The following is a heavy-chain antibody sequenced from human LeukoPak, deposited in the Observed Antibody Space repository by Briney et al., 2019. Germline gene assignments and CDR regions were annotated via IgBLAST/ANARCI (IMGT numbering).Heavy chain of an antibody. CDR2: IYYSGST. D-gene: IGHD6-6*01. Sequence: SETLSLTCTVSGGSISSSSYYWGWIRQPPGKGLECIGSIYYSGSTYYNPSLKSRVTISVDTSKNQFYLKLSFVTAADTAVYYCARIEYSSSCDYWGQGTLVTVSS. J-gene: IGHJ4*02. V-gene: IGHV4-39*07. CDR1: GGSISSSSYY. CDR3: ARIEYSSSCDY.